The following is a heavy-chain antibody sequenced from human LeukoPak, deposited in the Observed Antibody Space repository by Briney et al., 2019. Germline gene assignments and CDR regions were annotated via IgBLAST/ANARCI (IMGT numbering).Heavy chain of an antibody. V-gene: IGHV4-34*01. D-gene: IGHD4-17*01. CDR2: INHSGST. CDR1: GGSFSGYY. CDR3: ARGLTTVTTFNWFDP. J-gene: IGHJ5*02. Sequence: SETLSLTCAVYGGSFSGYYWSWIRQPPGKGLEWIGEINHSGSTNYNPSLKSRVTISVDTSKNQFSLKLSSVTAADTAVYSCARGLTTVTTFNWFDPWGQGTLVAVSS.